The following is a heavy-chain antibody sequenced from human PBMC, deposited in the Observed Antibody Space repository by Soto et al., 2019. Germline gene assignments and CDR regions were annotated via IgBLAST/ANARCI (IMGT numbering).Heavy chain of an antibody. V-gene: IGHV3-64D*06. CDR1: GFTFSSYA. D-gene: IGHD5-18*01. CDR3: VKILQYSYGLPH. CDR2: ISSNGGST. J-gene: IGHJ4*02. Sequence: QPGGSLRLSCSASGFTFSSYAMHWVRQAPGKGLEYVSVISSNGGSTYYADSVKGRFTISRDNSKNTLYLQMSSLRAEDTAVYYCVKILQYSYGLPHWGQGT.